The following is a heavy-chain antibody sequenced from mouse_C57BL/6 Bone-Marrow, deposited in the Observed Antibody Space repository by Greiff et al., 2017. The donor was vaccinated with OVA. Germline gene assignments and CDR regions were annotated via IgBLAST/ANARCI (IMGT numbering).Heavy chain of an antibody. CDR2: IRLKSDNYAT. J-gene: IGHJ3*01. D-gene: IGHD2-4*01. CDR3: TIYCDYGEGFAY. Sequence: EVKLLESGGGLVQPGGSMKLSCVASGFTFSNYWMNWVRQSPEKGLEWVAQIRLKSDNYATHYAESVKGRFTISRDDSKSSVYLQINNLRAEDTGIYYCTIYCDYGEGFAYWGQGTLVTVSA. CDR1: GFTFSNYW. V-gene: IGHV6-3*01.